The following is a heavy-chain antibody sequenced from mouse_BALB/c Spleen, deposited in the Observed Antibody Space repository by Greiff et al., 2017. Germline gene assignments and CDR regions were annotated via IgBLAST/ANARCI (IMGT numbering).Heavy chain of an antibody. CDR3: ARRGLLRPPWYFDV. CDR1: GFSLTGYG. J-gene: IGHJ1*01. Sequence: VKVVESGPGLVAPSQSLSITCTVSGFSLTGYGVNWVRQPPGKGLEWLGMIWGDGSTDYNSALKSRLSISKDNSKSQVFLKMNSLQTDDTARYYCARRGLLRPPWYFDVWGAGTTVTVSS. CDR2: IWGDGST. D-gene: IGHD1-2*01. V-gene: IGHV2-6-7*01.